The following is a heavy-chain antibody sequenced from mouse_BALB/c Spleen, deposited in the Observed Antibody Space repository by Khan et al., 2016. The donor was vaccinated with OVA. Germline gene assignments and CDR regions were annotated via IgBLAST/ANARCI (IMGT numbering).Heavy chain of an antibody. CDR2: INPSTDYT. Sequence: VQLQQSGAELAKPGASVKMSCKASDYTFSNYWMHWVKQRPGQGLEWIGYINPSTDYTEYNQKFKDKATLTADKSSSTAYMQLSSLTSEDSAVYYCVNHGSSSAWFTYGGQGTLVTVSA. CDR3: VNHGSSSAWFTY. CDR1: DYTFSNYW. D-gene: IGHD1-1*01. V-gene: IGHV1-7*01. J-gene: IGHJ3*01.